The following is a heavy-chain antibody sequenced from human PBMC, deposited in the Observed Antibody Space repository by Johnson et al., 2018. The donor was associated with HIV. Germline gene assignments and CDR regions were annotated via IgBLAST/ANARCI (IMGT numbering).Heavy chain of an antibody. Sequence: VQLVESGGGLIQPGGSLRLSCAASGFTVSSNYMSWVRQAPGKGLEWVSVIYSGGSTYYADSVKGRFTISRDNSKNTLYLQMNSLRVEDTAEYYCARATYYYDLSGYLTRPRAFDVWGQGTMVTVSS. J-gene: IGHJ3*01. CDR1: GFTVSSNY. CDR3: ARATYYYDLSGYLTRPRAFDV. D-gene: IGHD3-22*01. V-gene: IGHV3-53*01. CDR2: IYSGGST.